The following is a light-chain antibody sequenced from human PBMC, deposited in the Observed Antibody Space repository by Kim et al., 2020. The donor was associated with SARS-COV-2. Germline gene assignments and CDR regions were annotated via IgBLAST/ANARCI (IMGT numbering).Light chain of an antibody. V-gene: IGKV1-5*01. J-gene: IGKJ1*01. CDR2: GAS. CDR3: QEYKSDSWT. CDR1: QSINIW. Sequence: GDRVTITCRASQSINIWLAWYQQKPGKAPNLLIYGASNLETGVPSRFSGSGSGTQFTLTISSLQPDDFATYYCQEYKSDSWTFGQGTKVEIK.